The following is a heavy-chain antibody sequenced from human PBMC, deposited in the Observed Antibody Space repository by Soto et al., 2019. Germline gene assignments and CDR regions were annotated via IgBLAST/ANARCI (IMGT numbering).Heavy chain of an antibody. D-gene: IGHD6-19*01. V-gene: IGHV3-48*02. J-gene: IGHJ4*02. CDR3: ARSVEGHFDY. Sequence: EVQLVESGGGLVRPGASLRLSCAASGFKFNIYSMNWIRQAPGKGLEWVSYITSDTLTIRYADSVRGRLIISRDNAGNSVFLQMNSLRDEDTATYYCARSVEGHFDYWGQGARVTVSS. CDR1: GFKFNIYS. CDR2: ITSDTLTI.